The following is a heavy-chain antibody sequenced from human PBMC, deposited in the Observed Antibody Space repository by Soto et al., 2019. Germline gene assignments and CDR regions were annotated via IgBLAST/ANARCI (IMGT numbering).Heavy chain of an antibody. Sequence: EVQLVESGGGLIQPGGSLRLSCAASGFTFSSNDMNGVRQAPGKGLEGVSLIYSGGSTYYADSVKGRFTISRDNSKNTLYLQMSSLRAEDTAVYYCATRPLLPGAPWGQGTMVTVSS. D-gene: IGHD3-22*01. CDR3: ATRPLLPGAP. CDR2: IYSGGST. J-gene: IGHJ3*01. V-gene: IGHV3-53*01. CDR1: GFTFSSND.